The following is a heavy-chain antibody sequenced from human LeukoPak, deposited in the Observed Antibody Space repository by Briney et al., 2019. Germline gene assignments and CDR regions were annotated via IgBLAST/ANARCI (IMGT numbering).Heavy chain of an antibody. V-gene: IGHV3-48*01. CDR2: ISSSSSTI. Sequence: GGSLRLSCAASGFTFSSYSMNWVRQAPGKGLEWVSYISSSSSTIYYADSVKGRFTISRDNAKNSLYLQMNSLRAEDTAVYYCAGGGSYYPTYFDYWGQGTLVTVFS. D-gene: IGHD1-26*01. J-gene: IGHJ4*02. CDR3: AGGGSYYPTYFDY. CDR1: GFTFSSYS.